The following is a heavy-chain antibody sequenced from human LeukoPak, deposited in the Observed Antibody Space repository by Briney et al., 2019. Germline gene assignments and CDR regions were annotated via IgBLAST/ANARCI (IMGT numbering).Heavy chain of an antibody. V-gene: IGHV4-39*01. CDR2: LYYGENS. CDR1: GGSISIISSSTYY. CDR3: ARQLPTAAADTRGYFDY. J-gene: IGHJ4*02. Sequence: PSETLSLTCTVSGGSISIISSSTYYWGWVRQAPGKGLEWIGSLYYGENSHYNPSLKSRATLSVDTSNNQFSLKLTSVTAADAAVYFCARQLPTAAADTRGYFDYWDKGTVVTVSS. D-gene: IGHD6-25*01.